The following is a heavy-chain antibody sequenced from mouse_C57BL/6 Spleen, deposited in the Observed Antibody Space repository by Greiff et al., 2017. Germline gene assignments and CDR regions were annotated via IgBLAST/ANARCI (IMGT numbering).Heavy chain of an antibody. Sequence: LVAPSQSLSITCTVSGFSLTSYGVHWVRQPPGKGLEWLVVIWSDGSTTYNSALKSRLSISKDNSKSQVFLKMNSLQTDDTAMYYCARHGHYGNFFDVWGTGTTVTVSS. CDR1: GFSLTSYG. J-gene: IGHJ1*03. CDR2: IWSDGST. D-gene: IGHD2-1*01. CDR3: ARHGHYGNFFDV. V-gene: IGHV2-6-2*01.